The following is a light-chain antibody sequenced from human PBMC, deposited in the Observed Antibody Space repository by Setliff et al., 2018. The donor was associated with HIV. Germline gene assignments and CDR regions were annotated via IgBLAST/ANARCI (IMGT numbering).Light chain of an antibody. CDR3: QQYGGAPIT. CDR1: QSVSSSY. CDR2: DAS. Sequence: EIVLTQSPGTLSLSPGERVTFSCRASQSVSSSYLAWYQQKPGLAPRLLIYDASSRATGIPDRFSGSGSGTDFTLTISRLEPEDFAVYYCQQYGGAPITFGQGTRLEIK. J-gene: IGKJ5*01. V-gene: IGKV3D-20*01.